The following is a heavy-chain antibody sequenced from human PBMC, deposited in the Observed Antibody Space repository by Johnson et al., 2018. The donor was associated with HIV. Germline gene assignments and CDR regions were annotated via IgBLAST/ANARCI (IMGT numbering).Heavy chain of an antibody. V-gene: IGHV3-15*01. CDR3: ARGARRITMIVVVNKALDI. CDR2: IKSKTDGGTT. D-gene: IGHD3-22*01. J-gene: IGHJ3*02. CDR1: GFTFSNAW. Sequence: EVQLVESGGGLVKPGGSLRLSCAASGFTFSNAWMSWVRQAPGKGLEWVGRIKSKTDGGTTDYAAPVKGRFTISRDDSKNTLYLQMNSLKTEDTAVYYCARGARRITMIVVVNKALDIWGQGTMVTVSS.